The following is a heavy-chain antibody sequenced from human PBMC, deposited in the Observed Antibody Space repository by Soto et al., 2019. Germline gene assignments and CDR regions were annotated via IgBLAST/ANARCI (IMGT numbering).Heavy chain of an antibody. Sequence: GGSLRLSCAASGFTFSSYSMNWVRQAPGKGLEWVSSISSSSSYICYADSVKGRFTISRDNAKNSLYLQMNSLRAEDTAVYYCARNYGDYVEYFDYWGQGTLVTVSS. J-gene: IGHJ4*02. D-gene: IGHD4-17*01. CDR1: GFTFSSYS. V-gene: IGHV3-21*01. CDR2: ISSSSSYI. CDR3: ARNYGDYVEYFDY.